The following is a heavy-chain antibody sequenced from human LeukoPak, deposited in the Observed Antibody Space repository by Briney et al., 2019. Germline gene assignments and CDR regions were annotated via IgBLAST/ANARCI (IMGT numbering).Heavy chain of an antibody. CDR2: INHSGST. D-gene: IGHD3-3*01. CDR1: GGSVSSYY. J-gene: IGHJ5*02. CDR3: ARGEAGFWSGFTAYNWFDP. Sequence: PSETLSLTCTVSGGSVSSYYWSWIRQPPGKGLEWIGEINHSGSTNYNPSLKSRVTISVDTSKNQFSLKLSSVTAADTAVYYCARGEAGFWSGFTAYNWFDPWGQGTLVTVSS. V-gene: IGHV4-34*01.